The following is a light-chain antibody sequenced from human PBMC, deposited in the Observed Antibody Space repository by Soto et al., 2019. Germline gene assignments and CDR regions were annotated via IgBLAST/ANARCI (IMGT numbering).Light chain of an antibody. CDR2: DAS. J-gene: IGKJ1*01. V-gene: IGKV1-5*01. CDR3: QQYNSYRT. Sequence: DIQMTQSPSTLSASVVDRVTITCRASQSISSWLAWYQQKPGKAPKLLIYDASSLESGVTSRFSGSGSGTEFTLTISSLQPDDFATYFCQQYNSYRTFGQGTKVDIK. CDR1: QSISSW.